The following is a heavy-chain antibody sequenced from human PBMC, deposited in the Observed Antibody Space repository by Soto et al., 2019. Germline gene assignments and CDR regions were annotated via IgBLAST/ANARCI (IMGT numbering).Heavy chain of an antibody. J-gene: IGHJ6*02. Sequence: ASVKVSCKASGYTFSGYGITWVRQAPGQGLEWMGWINPNSGGTNYAQKFQGWVTMTRDTSISTAYMELSRLRSDDTAVYYCARGVPAAMANYYYYGMDVRGQGTTVTVSS. D-gene: IGHD2-2*01. V-gene: IGHV1-2*04. CDR2: INPNSGGT. CDR3: ARGVPAAMANYYYYGMDV. CDR1: GYTFSGYG.